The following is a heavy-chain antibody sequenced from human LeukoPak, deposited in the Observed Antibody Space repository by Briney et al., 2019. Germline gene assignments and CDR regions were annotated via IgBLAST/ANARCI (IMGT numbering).Heavy chain of an antibody. V-gene: IGHV3-30-3*01. D-gene: IGHD6-6*01. CDR3: ARGVYLDY. J-gene: IGHJ4*02. Sequence: GGSPRLSCAASGFTFSSYAMHWVRQAPGKGLEWVAVISYDGSNKYYADSVKGRFTISRDNSKNTLYLQMNSLRAEDTAVYYCARGVYLDYWGQGTLVTVSS. CDR1: GFTFSSYA. CDR2: ISYDGSNK.